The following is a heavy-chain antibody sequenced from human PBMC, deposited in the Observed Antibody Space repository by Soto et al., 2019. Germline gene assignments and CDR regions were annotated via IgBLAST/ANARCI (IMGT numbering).Heavy chain of an antibody. Sequence: ASVKVSCKTSGYKFTSYTMHWVRQAPGQGLEWMGIINPSGGRTTYAQKFQGRVTMTRDTSTSTFHMELSSLTSEDTAVYYCAGLYHYDSSGYYDYWGQGTLVTVSS. D-gene: IGHD3-22*01. CDR1: GYKFTSYT. V-gene: IGHV1-46*01. CDR3: AGLYHYDSSGYYDY. J-gene: IGHJ4*02. CDR2: INPSGGRT.